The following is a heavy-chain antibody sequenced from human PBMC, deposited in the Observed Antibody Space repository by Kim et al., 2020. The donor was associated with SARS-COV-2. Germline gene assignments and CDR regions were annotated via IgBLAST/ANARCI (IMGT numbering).Heavy chain of an antibody. V-gene: IGHV1-3*01. CDR3: ARSAGIVVVPAANAFDI. CDR1: GYTFTSYA. D-gene: IGHD2-2*01. CDR2: INAGNGNT. Sequence: ASVKVSCKASGYTFTSYAMHWVRQAPGQRLEWMGWINAGNGNTKYSQKFQGRVTITRDTSASTAYMELSSLRSEDTAVYYCARSAGIVVVPAANAFDIWGQGTMVTVSS. J-gene: IGHJ3*02.